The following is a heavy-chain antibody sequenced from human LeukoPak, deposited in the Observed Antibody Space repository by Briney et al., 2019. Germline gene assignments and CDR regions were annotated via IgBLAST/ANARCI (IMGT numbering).Heavy chain of an antibody. CDR2: INHSGST. CDR1: GGSFSGYY. Sequence: SETLSLTCAVYGGSFSGYYWSWIRQPPGKGLEWIGEINHSGSTNYNPSLKSRVTISVDTSKNQFSLKLSSVTAADTAVYYCARVSDYYGSGSHPPFFDYWGQGTLVTVSS. V-gene: IGHV4-34*01. J-gene: IGHJ4*02. CDR3: ARVSDYYGSGSHPPFFDY. D-gene: IGHD3-10*01.